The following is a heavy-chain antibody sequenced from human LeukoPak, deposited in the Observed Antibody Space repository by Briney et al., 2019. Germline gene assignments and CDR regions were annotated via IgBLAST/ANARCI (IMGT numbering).Heavy chain of an antibody. CDR3: ARGICSRTVSSYYLDY. D-gene: IGHD3-10*01. Sequence: DSVKVSCKASGYTFTNYAMQWVRQAPGQRLEWMGWINAGNGNTRYSQRFQGRVTITRDTSASTVYMEVTSLRSEDTAVYYCARGICSRTVSSYYLDYWGQGTLVTVSS. CDR2: INAGNGNT. J-gene: IGHJ4*02. CDR1: GYTFTNYA. V-gene: IGHV1-3*01.